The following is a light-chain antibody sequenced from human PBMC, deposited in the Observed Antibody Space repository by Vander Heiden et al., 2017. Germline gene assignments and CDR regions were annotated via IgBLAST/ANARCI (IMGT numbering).Light chain of an antibody. J-gene: IGKJ4*01. V-gene: IGKV2-28*01. CDR3: RQALQTPLT. CDR2: LGS. Sequence: DIVMTQYPLSLPVTPGEPASISCRSSQSLLHSNGYNYLDWYLQKPGQSPQLLIYLGSNRASGVPDRFSGSGSGTDFTLKISRVEAEDVGVYYCRQALQTPLTFGGGTKVEIK. CDR1: QSLLHSNGYNY.